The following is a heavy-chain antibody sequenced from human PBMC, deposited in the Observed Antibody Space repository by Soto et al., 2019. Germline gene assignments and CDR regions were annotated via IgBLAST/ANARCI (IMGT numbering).Heavy chain of an antibody. CDR2: INPNSGGT. CDR3: ARDPIPQESWYYFDY. J-gene: IGHJ4*02. V-gene: IGHV1-2*04. D-gene: IGHD6-13*01. Sequence: QVQLVQSGAEVKKPGASVKVSCKASGYTFTGYYMHWVRQAPGQGIEWMGWINPNSGGTNYAQKFQGWVTMTRDTSISTAYMELSSLRSDDTAVYYSARDPIPQESWYYFDYWGQGTLVTVSS. CDR1: GYTFTGYY.